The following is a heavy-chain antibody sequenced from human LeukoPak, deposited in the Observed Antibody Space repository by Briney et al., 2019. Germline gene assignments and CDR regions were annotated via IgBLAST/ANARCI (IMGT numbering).Heavy chain of an antibody. Sequence: GGSLRLSCTASGFTFSDCDMNWVRQAPGSGLEWVSAISYRISTTYYADSVKGRFTISKANATNSLYLQMDGLRAEDTAVYSCVRAYPPRRTSAAGDHWGQGTLVTVSS. CDR1: GFTFSDCD. J-gene: IGHJ4*02. CDR2: ISYRISTT. D-gene: IGHD6-25*01. CDR3: VRAYPPRRTSAAGDH. V-gene: IGHV3-69-1*01.